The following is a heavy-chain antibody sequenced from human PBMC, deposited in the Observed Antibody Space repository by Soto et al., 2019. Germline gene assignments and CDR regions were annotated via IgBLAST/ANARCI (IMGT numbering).Heavy chain of an antibody. CDR3: AGSGNFPPRPAHYFDY. V-gene: IGHV1-69*12. CDR1: GGTFSSYA. Sequence: QVQLVQSGAEVKKPGSSVKVSCKASGGTFSSYAISWVRQAPGQGLEWMGGIIPIFGTANYAQKFQGRVTITADESTSTAYMELISLRSEDTAVYYCAGSGNFPPRPAHYFDYWGQETLVTVSS. J-gene: IGHJ4*02. CDR2: IIPIFGTA.